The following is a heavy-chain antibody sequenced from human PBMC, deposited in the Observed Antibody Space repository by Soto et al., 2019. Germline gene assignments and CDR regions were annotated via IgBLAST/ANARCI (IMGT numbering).Heavy chain of an antibody. CDR2: IYYSGST. CDR1: GGSISSSSYY. CDR3: ARLKSGSGEVSY. D-gene: IGHD3-10*01. J-gene: IGHJ4*02. V-gene: IGHV4-39*01. Sequence: PSETLSLTCTVSGGSISSSSYYWGWIRQPPGKGLEWIGSIYYSGSTYYNPSLKSRVTISVDTSKNQFSLKLSSVTAADTAVYYCARLKSGSGEVSYWAQGTLVTVSS.